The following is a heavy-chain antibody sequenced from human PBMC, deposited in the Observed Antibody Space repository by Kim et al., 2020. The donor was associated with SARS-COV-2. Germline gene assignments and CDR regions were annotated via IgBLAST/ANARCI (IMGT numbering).Heavy chain of an antibody. D-gene: IGHD1-1*01. CDR1: GFTFSDYA. V-gene: IGHV3-73*01. Sequence: GSLRLSCAASGFTFSDYAIHWVRQASGKGLAWVSRIRSKTNSSATTYAATVRVIFSISRDDSKNTAYLQMNNLKTEDTAVYDCTIVPATSSAFCYAFD. CDR3: TIVPATSSAFCYAFD. CDR2: IRSKTNSSAT. J-gene: IGHJ3*02.